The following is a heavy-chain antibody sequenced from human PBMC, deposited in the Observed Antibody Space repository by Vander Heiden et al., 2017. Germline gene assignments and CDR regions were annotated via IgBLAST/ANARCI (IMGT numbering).Heavy chain of an antibody. CDR3: TTDLKYYFDY. J-gene: IGHJ4*02. CDR1: GFTFSNAW. CDR2: SKSKTDGGTT. Sequence: EVQLVESGGGLVKPGGSLRLSCAASGFTFSNAWMNWVRQAPGKGLEWVGRSKSKTDGGTTDYAAPVKGRFTISRDDSKNTLYLQMNSLKTEDTAVYYCTTDLKYYFDYWGQGTLVTVSS. V-gene: IGHV3-15*07.